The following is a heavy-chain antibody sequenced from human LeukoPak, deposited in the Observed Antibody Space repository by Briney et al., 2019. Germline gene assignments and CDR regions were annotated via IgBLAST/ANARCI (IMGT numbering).Heavy chain of an antibody. CDR2: IIPIFGTA. CDR3: ASGFLNYDSSGYAFDY. D-gene: IGHD3-22*01. V-gene: IGHV1-69*13. J-gene: IGHJ4*02. Sequence: ASVKVSCKASGYTFTSYGISWVRQAPGQGLEWMGGIIPIFGTANYAQKFQGRVTITADESTSTAYMELSSLRSEDTAVYYCASGFLNYDSSGYAFDYWGQGTLVTVSS. CDR1: GYTFTSYG.